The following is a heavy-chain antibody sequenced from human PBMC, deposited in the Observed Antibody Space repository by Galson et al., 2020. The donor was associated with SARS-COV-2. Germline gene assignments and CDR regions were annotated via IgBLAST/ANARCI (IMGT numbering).Heavy chain of an antibody. Sequence: SETLSLTCAVSGTSISSGSYSWNWIRQPPGKGLEWLGYISHSGGTYYNPSLKSRVTLSGDRSKNQFSLRLSSVTAADTAVYYCARLHYGEYAPEAFDIWGPGTRVTVAS. V-gene: IGHV4-30-2*01. CDR1: GTSISSGSYS. CDR2: ISHSGGT. D-gene: IGHD4-17*01. CDR3: ARLHYGEYAPEAFDI. J-gene: IGHJ3*02.